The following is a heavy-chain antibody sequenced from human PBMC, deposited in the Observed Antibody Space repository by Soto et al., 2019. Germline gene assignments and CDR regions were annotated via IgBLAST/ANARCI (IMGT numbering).Heavy chain of an antibody. D-gene: IGHD3-22*01. CDR3: ARPKDYDDCLDL. V-gene: IGHV1-3*01. CDR2: INAGNGNT. J-gene: IGHJ4*02. CDR1: GYTFTRYG. Sequence: ASVKVSCKAPGYTFTRYGISWVRQAPGQRLEWMGWINAGNGNTKYSQKFQGRVTFTRDTSANTAYMELSSLISEDTAVYYCARPKDYDDCLDLWGQGTLVTVSS.